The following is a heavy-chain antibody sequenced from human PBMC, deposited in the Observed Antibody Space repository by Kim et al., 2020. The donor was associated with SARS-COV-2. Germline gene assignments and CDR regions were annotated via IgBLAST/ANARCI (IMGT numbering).Heavy chain of an antibody. Sequence: PGGSLRLSCAASGFTFSSYAMSWVRQAPGKGLEWVSAISGSGGSTYYADSVKGRFTISRDNSKNTLYLQMNSLRAEDTAVYYCAKGDLDTAMVTKRRGFDYWGQGTLVTVSS. CDR2: ISGSGGST. CDR1: GFTFSSYA. D-gene: IGHD5-18*01. V-gene: IGHV3-23*01. CDR3: AKGDLDTAMVTKRRGFDY. J-gene: IGHJ4*02.